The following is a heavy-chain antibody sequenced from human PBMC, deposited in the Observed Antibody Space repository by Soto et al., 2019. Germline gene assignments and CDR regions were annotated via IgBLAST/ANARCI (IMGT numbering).Heavy chain of an antibody. D-gene: IGHD2-15*01. CDR3: ARGCSGGSCYSEGYNWFDP. CDR1: GGTFSSYA. Sequence: QVQLVQSGAEVKKPGSSVKVSCKASGGTFSSYAISWVRQAPGQGLEWMGGIIPIFGTANYAQKFQGRVTITADEXXSXAXXELSSLRSEDTAVYYCARGCSGGSCYSEGYNWFDPWGQGTLVTVSS. V-gene: IGHV1-69*12. J-gene: IGHJ5*02. CDR2: IIPIFGTA.